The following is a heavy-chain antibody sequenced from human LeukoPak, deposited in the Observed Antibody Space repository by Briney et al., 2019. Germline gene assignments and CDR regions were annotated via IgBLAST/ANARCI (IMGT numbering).Heavy chain of an antibody. CDR3: ARSEE. V-gene: IGHV3-7*05. CDR2: IKQDGSEK. Sequence: TGGSLRLSCAASGFTFGSYWMTWVRQAPGKGLEWVANIKQDGSEKYYVDSVKGRFTISRDNAKTSLYLQMNSLRVEDTAVYYCARSEEWGQGTLVTVSS. CDR1: GFTFGSYW. J-gene: IGHJ4*02.